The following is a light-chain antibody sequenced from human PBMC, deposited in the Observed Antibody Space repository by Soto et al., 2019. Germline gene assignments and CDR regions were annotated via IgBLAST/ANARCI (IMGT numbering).Light chain of an antibody. CDR3: QEYNTWPWT. CDR2: GAS. CDR1: QSVNNN. J-gene: IGKJ1*01. Sequence: ETLMTQSPATLSVSPGERATLSCRASQSVNNNLAWYQQKLDQAPGGLIYGASTRATGIPARFTGSGSGTELILTITSLQSEDSAVYYCQEYNTWPWTFGQRTKVEFK. V-gene: IGKV3-15*01.